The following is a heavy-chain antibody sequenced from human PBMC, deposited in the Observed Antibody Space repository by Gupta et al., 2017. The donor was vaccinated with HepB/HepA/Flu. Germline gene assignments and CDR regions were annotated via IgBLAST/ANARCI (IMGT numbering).Heavy chain of an antibody. Sequence: EVQLVESGGGLVQPGGSLRLSCAASGFTFSSYWMSWVRQAPGKGLEWVANIKQDGSEKYYVDSVKGRFTISRDNAKNSLYLQMNSLRAEDTAVYYCARGSNIVVVPAAILAYWGQGTLVTVSS. V-gene: IGHV3-7*01. CDR2: IKQDGSEK. CDR3: ARGSNIVVVPAAILAY. J-gene: IGHJ4*02. CDR1: GFTFSSYW. D-gene: IGHD2-2*02.